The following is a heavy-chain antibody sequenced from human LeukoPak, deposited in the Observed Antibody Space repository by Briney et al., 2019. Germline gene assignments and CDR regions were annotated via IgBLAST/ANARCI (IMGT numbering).Heavy chain of an antibody. D-gene: IGHD6-13*01. Sequence: GGSLRLSCAASGFTFSSYAMSWVRQAPGKGLEWVSTIGESGAKTFYGDSVKGRFTISRDNSKNTLYLQMNSLRAEDTAVYYCASWEGSSWFDYWGQGTLVTVSS. CDR3: ASWEGSSWFDY. V-gene: IGHV3-23*01. J-gene: IGHJ4*02. CDR2: IGESGAKT. CDR1: GFTFSSYA.